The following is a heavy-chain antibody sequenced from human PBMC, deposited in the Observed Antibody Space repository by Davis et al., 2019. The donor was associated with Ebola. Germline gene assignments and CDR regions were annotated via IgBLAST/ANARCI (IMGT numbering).Heavy chain of an antibody. Sequence: TLSLTCTVPGGSISSYYWSWIRQPPGKALEWLALIDWDDDKYYSTSLKTRLTISKDTSKNQVVLTMTNMDPVDTATYYCARIYRGDGMDVWGQGTTVTVSS. V-gene: IGHV2-70*18. J-gene: IGHJ6*02. D-gene: IGHD1-26*01. CDR3: ARIYRGDGMDV. CDR1: GGSISSYY. CDR2: IDWDDDK.